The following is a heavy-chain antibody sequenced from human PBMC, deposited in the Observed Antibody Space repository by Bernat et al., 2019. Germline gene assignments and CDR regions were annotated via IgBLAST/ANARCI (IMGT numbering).Heavy chain of an antibody. Sequence: QVQLQESGPGLVKPSETLSLTCTVSGGSISSYYWSWIRQPPGKGLEWIGYIYYSGSTNYNPSLKSRVTISVDTSKNQFSLKLSSVTAAETAVYYCARDDYGDTDAFDIWGQGTMVTVSS. J-gene: IGHJ3*02. V-gene: IGHV4-59*01. D-gene: IGHD4-17*01. CDR1: GGSISSYY. CDR3: ARDDYGDTDAFDI. CDR2: IYYSGST.